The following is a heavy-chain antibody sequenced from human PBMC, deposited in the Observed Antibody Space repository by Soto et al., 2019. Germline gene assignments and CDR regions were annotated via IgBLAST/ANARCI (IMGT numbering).Heavy chain of an antibody. CDR3: ARGRRVPTYNGFDP. V-gene: IGHV1-18*01. CDR2: IGGYDDRT. CDR1: GYTFTSYG. Sequence: QVQLVQSGAEVKKPGASVKVSCKAYGYTFTSYGISWVRQAPGQGLEWMGWIGGYDDRTMYAQRFQGRVTMTTDTSTRTAYMELRTLRSDDTALYYCARGRRVPTYNGFDPWGQGTLVTVSS. J-gene: IGHJ5*02.